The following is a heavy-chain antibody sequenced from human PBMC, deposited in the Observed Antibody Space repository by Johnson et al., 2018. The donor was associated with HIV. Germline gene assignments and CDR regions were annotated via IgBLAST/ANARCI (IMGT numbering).Heavy chain of an antibody. CDR2: INWNGGST. V-gene: IGHV3-20*04. CDR3: ARSRVAAALGGNDAFDI. J-gene: IGHJ3*02. D-gene: IGHD6-13*01. CDR1: GFSFSTYA. Sequence: VQLVESGGGVVQPGRSLRLSCAASGFSFSTYAMHWVRQVPGKGLEWVSGINWNGGSTGYADSVKGRFTISRDNAKNSLYLQMNSLRAEDTAVYYCARSRVAAALGGNDAFDIWGQGTMVTVSS.